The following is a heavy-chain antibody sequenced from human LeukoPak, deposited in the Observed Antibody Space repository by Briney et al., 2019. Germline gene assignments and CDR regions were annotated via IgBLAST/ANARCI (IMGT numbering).Heavy chain of an antibody. J-gene: IGHJ5*02. V-gene: IGHV3-23*01. D-gene: IGHD2-15*01. Sequence: PGGSLRLSCAASGFTFSSYAMSWVRQAPGKGLERVSAISGSGGSTYYADSVKGRFTISRDNSKNTLYLQMNSLRAEDTAVYYCAKDFGVVVVANWFDPWGQGTLVTVSS. CDR3: AKDFGVVVVANWFDP. CDR2: ISGSGGST. CDR1: GFTFSSYA.